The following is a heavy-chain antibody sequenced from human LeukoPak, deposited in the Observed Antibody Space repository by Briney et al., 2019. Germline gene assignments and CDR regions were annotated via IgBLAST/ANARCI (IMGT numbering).Heavy chain of an antibody. Sequence: GAALEISFHGSGCRFTSYWIGWVRPLPGKGLEWMGIIYPGDSDTRYSPSFQGQVTISADKSISTAYLQWSSLKASDTAMYYCARPKGGTRFGAFDIWGQGTMVTVSS. J-gene: IGHJ3*02. V-gene: IGHV5-51*01. D-gene: IGHD1-1*01. CDR1: GCRFTSYW. CDR3: ARPKGGTRFGAFDI. CDR2: IYPGDSDT.